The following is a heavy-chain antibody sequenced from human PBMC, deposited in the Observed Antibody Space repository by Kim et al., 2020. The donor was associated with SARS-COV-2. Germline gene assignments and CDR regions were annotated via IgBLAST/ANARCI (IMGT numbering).Heavy chain of an antibody. D-gene: IGHD3-16*01. V-gene: IGHV3-7*03. CDR2: IKQDGSEQ. CDR1: GFTFSSSW. CDR3: ATGGAGDY. J-gene: IGHJ4*02. Sequence: GGSLRLSCAASGFTFSSSWMSWVRQAPGKGLEWVANIKQDGSEQYYVDSVKGRFTISRDNAKNSLYLQMNSLRAEDTAVYYCATGGAGDYWGQGTLVTVSS.